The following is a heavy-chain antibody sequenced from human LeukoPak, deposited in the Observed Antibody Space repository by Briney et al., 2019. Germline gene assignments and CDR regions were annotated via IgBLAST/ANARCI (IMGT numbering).Heavy chain of an antibody. D-gene: IGHD6-6*01. J-gene: IGHJ6*03. CDR3: ARGNYSSSSLYYYYYYMDV. CDR2: ISSSSSYI. Sequence: GGSLRLSCAASGFTFSSYSMNWVRQAPGKGLEWVSSISSSSSYIYYADSVKGRFTISRDNAKNSLYLQMNSLRAEDTAVYYCARGNYSSSSLYYYYYYMDVWGKGTTVTVSS. CDR1: GFTFSSYS. V-gene: IGHV3-21*01.